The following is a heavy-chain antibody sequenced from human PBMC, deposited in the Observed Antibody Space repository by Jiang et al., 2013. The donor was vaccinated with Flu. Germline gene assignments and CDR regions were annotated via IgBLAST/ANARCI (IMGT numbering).Heavy chain of an antibody. CDR3: ATGKGYCSGGSCYYNAFDI. CDR1: GYTLTELS. D-gene: IGHD2-15*01. J-gene: IGHJ3*02. Sequence: SGAEVKKPGASVKVSCKVSGYTLTELSMHWVRQAPGKGLEWMGGFDPEDGETIYAQKFQGRVTMTEDTSTDTAYMELSSLRSEDTAVYYCATGKGYCSGGSCYYNAFDIWGQGTMVTVSS. CDR2: FDPEDGET. V-gene: IGHV1-24*01.